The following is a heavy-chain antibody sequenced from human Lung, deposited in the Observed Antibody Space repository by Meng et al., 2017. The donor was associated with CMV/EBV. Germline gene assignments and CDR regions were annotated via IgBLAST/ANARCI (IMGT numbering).Heavy chain of an antibody. CDR1: GGSFSGYC. Sequence: GSLRLSCAVYGGSFSGYCWSWIRQPPGKGLEWIGEINHSGSTNYNPYLKSRVTISVDTSKNQFPLKLSSVTAADTAVYYCARGYIVVVPAAMLRSGLYGMDVWGQGTTVTVSS. J-gene: IGHJ6*02. CDR2: INHSGST. V-gene: IGHV4-34*01. D-gene: IGHD2-2*01. CDR3: ARGYIVVVPAAMLRSGLYGMDV.